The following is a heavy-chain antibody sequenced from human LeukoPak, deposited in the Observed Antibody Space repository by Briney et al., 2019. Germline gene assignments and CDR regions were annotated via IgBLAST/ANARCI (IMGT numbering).Heavy chain of an antibody. Sequence: HTGGSLRLSCAASGFTFSSHAMHWVRQAPGKGLEWVAVISFDGSNKYYADSVKGRFTISRDNSKNTLYLQMNSLRAEDTAVYYCAREAYYGSGSYRDEYDYWGQGTLVTVSS. CDR2: ISFDGSNK. CDR1: GFTFSSHA. D-gene: IGHD3-10*01. CDR3: AREAYYGSGSYRDEYDY. J-gene: IGHJ4*02. V-gene: IGHV3-30*04.